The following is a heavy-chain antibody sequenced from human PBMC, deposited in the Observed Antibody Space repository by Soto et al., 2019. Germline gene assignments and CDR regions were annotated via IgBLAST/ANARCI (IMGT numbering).Heavy chain of an antibody. J-gene: IGHJ3*02. CDR1: GLYFSGYY. CDR3: ARGYCSGGSCHDAFDI. Sequence: SETLSLTCAVYGLYFSGYYWSWLRQSPGKGLEWIGYINHSGCTNYNPSLKSRVTISVDTSKNQFSLKLSSVTAADTAVYYCARGYCSGGSCHDAFDIWGQGTMVTVSS. CDR2: INHSGCT. D-gene: IGHD2-15*01. V-gene: IGHV4-34*01.